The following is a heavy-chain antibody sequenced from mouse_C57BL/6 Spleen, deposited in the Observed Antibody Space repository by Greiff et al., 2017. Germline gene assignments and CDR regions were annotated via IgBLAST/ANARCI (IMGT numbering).Heavy chain of an antibody. CDR1: GYTFTSYW. CDR3: ALSYYYGSSYVSYWYFDV. V-gene: IGHV1-53*01. Sequence: VQLQQPGTELVKPGASVKLSCKASGYTFTSYWMHWVKQRPGQGLEWIGNINPSNGGTNYNEKFKSKATLTVDKSSSTAYMQLSSLTSEDSAVYYCALSYYYGSSYVSYWYFDVWGTGTTVTVSS. CDR2: INPSNGGT. J-gene: IGHJ1*03. D-gene: IGHD1-1*01.